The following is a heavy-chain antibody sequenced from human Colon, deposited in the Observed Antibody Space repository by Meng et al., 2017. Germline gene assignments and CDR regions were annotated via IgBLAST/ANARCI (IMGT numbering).Heavy chain of an antibody. CDR2: NHSGST. J-gene: IGHJ5*01. Sequence: NHSGSTNYNPSLNSRVTISVDTSMNQFSLKLSSVTAADTAVYYCSRRINTAGGWFDSWGQGTLVTVSS. CDR3: SRRINTAGGWFDS. D-gene: IGHD5-18*01. V-gene: IGHV4-34*01.